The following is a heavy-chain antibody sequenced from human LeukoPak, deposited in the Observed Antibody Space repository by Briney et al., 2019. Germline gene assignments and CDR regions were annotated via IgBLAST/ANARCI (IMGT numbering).Heavy chain of an antibody. CDR2: ISSSSSYI. CDR1: GFTFSSYS. CDR3: ARDQLHDAFDI. V-gene: IGHV3-21*01. Sequence: GGSLRLSCAASGFTFSSYSMNWVRQAPGKGLEWVSSISSSSSYIYYADSVKGRFTISRDNAKNSLFLQMNSLRAEDTAVYYCARDQLHDAFDIWGQGTMVTVSS. J-gene: IGHJ3*02. D-gene: IGHD2-2*01.